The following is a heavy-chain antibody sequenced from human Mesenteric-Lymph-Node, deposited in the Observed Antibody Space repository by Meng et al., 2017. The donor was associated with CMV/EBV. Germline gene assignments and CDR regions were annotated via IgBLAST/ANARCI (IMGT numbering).Heavy chain of an antibody. CDR1: GGSTSSNY. CDR3: ASRRSVLLWFGSPGGMDV. V-gene: IGHV3-53*01. J-gene: IGHJ6*02. Sequence: ETLSLTCTVTGGSTSSNYWSWIRLSPGKGLEWVSVIYSGGSTYYADSVKGRFTISRDNSKNTLYLQMNSLRAEDTAVYYCASRRSVLLWFGSPGGMDVWGQGTTVTVSS. D-gene: IGHD3-10*01. CDR2: IYSGGST.